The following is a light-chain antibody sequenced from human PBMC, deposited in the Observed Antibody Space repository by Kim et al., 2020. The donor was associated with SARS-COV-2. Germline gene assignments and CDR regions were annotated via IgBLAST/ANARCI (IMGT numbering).Light chain of an antibody. Sequence: GGTVTLTCGSSSGAVTSGHYPYWFQQKPGQAPRTLIYDTDNKRSWTPARFSGSLLRGKAALTLSGAQPEDEAEYYCMLSYGGAPWVFGGGTQLTVL. CDR3: MLSYGGAPWV. CDR1: SGAVTSGHY. CDR2: DTD. J-gene: IGLJ3*02. V-gene: IGLV7-46*01.